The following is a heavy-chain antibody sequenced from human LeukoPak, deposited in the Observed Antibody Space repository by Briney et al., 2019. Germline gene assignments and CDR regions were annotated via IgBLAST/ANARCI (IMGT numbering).Heavy chain of an antibody. CDR1: GGSISSYY. J-gene: IGHJ6*03. V-gene: IGHV4-4*07. CDR3: ARDKTGIAAADSYYYYYYMDV. CDR2: IYTSGST. D-gene: IGHD6-13*01. Sequence: SETLSLTCTVSGGSISSYYWSWIRQPAGKGLEWIGRIYTSGSTNYNPSLKSRVSMSVDTSKNQFSLKLSSVTAADTAVYYCARDKTGIAAADSYYYYYYMDVWGKGTTVTISS.